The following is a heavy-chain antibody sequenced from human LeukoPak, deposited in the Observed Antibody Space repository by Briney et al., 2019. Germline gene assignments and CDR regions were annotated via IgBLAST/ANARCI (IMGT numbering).Heavy chain of an antibody. CDR2: IRSDGSST. CDR1: GFSFSAYI. Sequence: GGSLRLSCVASGFSFSAYIMHWVRQAPGKGLEYVSAIRSDGSSTFYPNSVKGRFTISRDNSKSTLYLQMGSLRAEDTAVYFCAKAQGFYYFDYWGQGTLVTVSS. J-gene: IGHJ4*02. CDR3: AKAQGFYYFDY. V-gene: IGHV3-64*01. D-gene: IGHD2-15*01.